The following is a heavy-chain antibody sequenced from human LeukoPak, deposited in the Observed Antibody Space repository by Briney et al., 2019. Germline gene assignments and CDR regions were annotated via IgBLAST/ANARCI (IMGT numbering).Heavy chain of an antibody. CDR1: GGSISSGGYS. Sequence: SETLSLTCAVSGGSISSGGYSWSWTRQPPGKGLEWIGYIYHSGSTYYNPSLKSRVTISVDRSKNQFSLKLSSVTAADTAVYYCARWNYDMEFDYWGQGTLVTVSS. J-gene: IGHJ4*02. CDR2: IYHSGST. D-gene: IGHD3-9*01. CDR3: ARWNYDMEFDY. V-gene: IGHV4-30-2*01.